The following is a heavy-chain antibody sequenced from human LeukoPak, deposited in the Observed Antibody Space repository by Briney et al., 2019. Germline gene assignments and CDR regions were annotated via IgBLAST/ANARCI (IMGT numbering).Heavy chain of an antibody. J-gene: IGHJ4*02. CDR1: GFTFSTYG. Sequence: GGSLTLSCAASGFTFSTYGIHWVRPAPGKGLEWVAFIRYDGSNKYYAYSVKGRFTISRDNSKNTLYLQMNSLRAEDTAVYYCAKDLRKYLGKGGYFDYWGQGTLVTVSS. CDR2: IRYDGSNK. D-gene: IGHD1-14*01. V-gene: IGHV3-30*02. CDR3: AKDLRKYLGKGGYFDY.